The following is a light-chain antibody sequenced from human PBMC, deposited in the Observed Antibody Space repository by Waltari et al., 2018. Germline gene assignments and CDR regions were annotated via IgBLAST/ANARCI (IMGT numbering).Light chain of an antibody. CDR1: KLGANY. J-gene: IGLJ2*01. Sequence: SYELTQPPSVSVSPGQTASITCSGDKLGANYACWYQQKPGQSPVLVIYQDSKRPSGIPERFSGSNSGNTATLTISGTQAMDEADYYCQAWDSSTEVVFGGGTKLTVL. CDR2: QDS. CDR3: QAWDSSTEVV. V-gene: IGLV3-1*01.